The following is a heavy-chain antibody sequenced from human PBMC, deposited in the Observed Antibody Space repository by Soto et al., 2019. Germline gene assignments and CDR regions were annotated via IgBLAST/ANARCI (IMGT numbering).Heavy chain of an antibody. Sequence: GGSLRLSCAASGVTFSSYWMHWVRQAPVKGLVWVSRINSDGSSTSYADSVKGRFTISRDNAKNTLYLQMNSLRAEDTAVYYCARSARSGWYYWGQGTLVTVSS. J-gene: IGHJ4*02. V-gene: IGHV3-74*01. CDR2: INSDGSST. CDR3: ARSARSGWYY. D-gene: IGHD6-19*01. CDR1: GVTFSSYW.